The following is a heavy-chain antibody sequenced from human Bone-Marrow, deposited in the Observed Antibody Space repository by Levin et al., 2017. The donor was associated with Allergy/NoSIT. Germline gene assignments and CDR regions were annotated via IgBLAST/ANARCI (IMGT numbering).Heavy chain of an antibody. CDR3: ARAQAVAGTVFYFDY. CDR1: GYSFKHYH. V-gene: IGHV1-18*01. Sequence: PGESLKISCKASGYSFKHYHIVWVRRAPGHGLEWMGWISPYDGGRGYAEALKGRVTMTTDTPTTTAYLEVRSLRSDDTAIYYCARAQAVAGTVFYFDYWGQGTPVTVSS. D-gene: IGHD6-19*01. J-gene: IGHJ4*02. CDR2: ISPYDGGR.